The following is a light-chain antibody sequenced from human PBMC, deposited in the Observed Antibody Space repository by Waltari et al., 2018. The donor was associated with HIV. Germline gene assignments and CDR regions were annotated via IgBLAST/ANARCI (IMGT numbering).Light chain of an antibody. CDR1: SSPIGAGYA. Sequence: QSVPTLPPSASAAPRQRVTIPCTGCSSPIGAGYAVRWYQQLPGTAPNLLIYANSNRPSGVPDRFSGSKSGTSASLAISGLQAEDEADYYCQSYDRSLAGVFGGGTKLTVL. V-gene: IGLV1-40*01. CDR3: QSYDRSLAGV. J-gene: IGLJ3*02. CDR2: ANS.